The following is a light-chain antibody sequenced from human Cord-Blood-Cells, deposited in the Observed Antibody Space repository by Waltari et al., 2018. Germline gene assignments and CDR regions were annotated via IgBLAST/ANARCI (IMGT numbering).Light chain of an antibody. CDR3: CSYAGSSNVV. V-gene: IGLV2-23*01. Sequence: QSALTQPASVSGSPGQSITISCTGTSSDVGSYNLVSWYQQNPGKAPKLMIYGGSKRPSGVSNRFSGSKSGNTDSLTISGLQAEDEADYYCCSYAGSSNVVFGGGTKLTVL. CDR1: SSDVGSYNL. J-gene: IGLJ2*01. CDR2: GGS.